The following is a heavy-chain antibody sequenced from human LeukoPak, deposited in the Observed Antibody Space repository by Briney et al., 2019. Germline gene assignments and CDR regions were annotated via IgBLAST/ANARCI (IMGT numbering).Heavy chain of an antibody. V-gene: IGHV3-21*01. CDR2: ISTSSSYI. CDR1: GFTFSSYS. D-gene: IGHD1-14*01. J-gene: IGHJ3*02. Sequence: GGSLRLSCAASGFTFSSYSMNWVRQAPGKGLGWVSTISTSSSYIYYEDSLKGRFTISRDNAKNSLYLQMSSLRAEDTAVYYCTRDEPIGVFDIWGQGTMVSVSS. CDR3: TRDEPIGVFDI.